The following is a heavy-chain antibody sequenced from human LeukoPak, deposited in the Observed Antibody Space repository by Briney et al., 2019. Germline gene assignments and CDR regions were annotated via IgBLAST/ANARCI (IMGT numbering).Heavy chain of an antibody. J-gene: IGHJ4*02. V-gene: IGHV3-21*01. Sequence: GGSLRLSCAASGFTLSSYSMNWVRQAPGKGLEWVSSISSSSSYIYYADSVKGRFTISRDNAKNSPYLQMNSLRAEDTAVYYCARARISGSYRYFDYWGQGTLVTVSS. D-gene: IGHD1-26*01. CDR2: ISSSSSYI. CDR3: ARARISGSYRYFDY. CDR1: GFTLSSYS.